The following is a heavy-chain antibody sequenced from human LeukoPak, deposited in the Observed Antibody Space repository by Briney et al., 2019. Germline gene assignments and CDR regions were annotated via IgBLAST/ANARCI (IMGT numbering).Heavy chain of an antibody. D-gene: IGHD5-12*01. CDR3: ARRGYSGYGPPDY. J-gene: IGHJ4*02. Sequence: SQTLSLTCTVSGGSISRGDYYWSWIRQPPGKGLEWIGYIYYSGSTYYNPSLKSRVTIQVDTSKNQFYLKLSSVTAADTAVYYCARRGYSGYGPPDYWGQGNLVTVTS. CDR1: GGSISRGDYY. V-gene: IGHV4-30-4*01. CDR2: IYYSGST.